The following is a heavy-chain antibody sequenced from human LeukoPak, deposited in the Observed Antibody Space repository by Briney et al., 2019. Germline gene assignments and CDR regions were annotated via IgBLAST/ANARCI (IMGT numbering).Heavy chain of an antibody. D-gene: IGHD4-17*01. J-gene: IGHJ6*03. CDR3: ASYYGDYSDDYYYYYYMDV. CDR1: GGTFSSYA. Sequence: SVKVSCKASGGTFSSYAISWVRQAPGQGLEWMGGIIPIFGTANYAQKFQGRVTITADKSTSTAYMELSSLRSEDTAVYYCASYYGDYSDDYYYYYYMDVWGKGTTVTISS. V-gene: IGHV1-69*06. CDR2: IIPIFGTA.